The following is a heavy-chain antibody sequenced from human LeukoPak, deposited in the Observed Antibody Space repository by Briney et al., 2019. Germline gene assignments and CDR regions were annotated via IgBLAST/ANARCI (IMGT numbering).Heavy chain of an antibody. Sequence: GGSLRLSCAASGFTFSSYAMHWVCQAPGKGLEWVAVISYDGSNKYYADSVKGRFTISRDNSKNTLYLQMNSLRAEDTAVYYCARAGIGWGQGTLVTVSS. CDR3: ARAGIG. CDR2: ISYDGSNK. CDR1: GFTFSSYA. J-gene: IGHJ4*02. D-gene: IGHD1-14*01. V-gene: IGHV3-30*04.